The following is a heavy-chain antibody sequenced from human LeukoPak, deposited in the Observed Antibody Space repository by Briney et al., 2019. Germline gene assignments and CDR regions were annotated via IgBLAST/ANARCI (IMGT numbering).Heavy chain of an antibody. CDR3: ARGGAARPDF. Sequence: GGSLRLSCAASGFTFSSFWMHWVRQAPGKGLVWVSRISADGSTTNYADSVKGRFTISRDNAKNTLYLQMNSLRAEDAAVYYCARGGAARPDFWGQGTLVTVSS. D-gene: IGHD6-6*01. CDR1: GFTFSSFW. CDR2: ISADGSTT. J-gene: IGHJ4*02. V-gene: IGHV3-74*01.